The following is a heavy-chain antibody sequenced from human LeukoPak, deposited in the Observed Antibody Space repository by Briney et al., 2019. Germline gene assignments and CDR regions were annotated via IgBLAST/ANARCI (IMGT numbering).Heavy chain of an antibody. V-gene: IGHV3-73*01. CDR2: IRSKADNYAT. Sequence: GGSLRPSCAASGFTFSGSPILWVRQASGKGLEWVGRIRSKADNYATAYAASVQGRCTISRDDSKNTAYLQLNSLKTEDTTVYYCTTVFQLVSVSDYWGQGTLVTVSS. J-gene: IGHJ4*02. D-gene: IGHD6-13*01. CDR1: GFTFSGSP. CDR3: TTVFQLVSVSDY.